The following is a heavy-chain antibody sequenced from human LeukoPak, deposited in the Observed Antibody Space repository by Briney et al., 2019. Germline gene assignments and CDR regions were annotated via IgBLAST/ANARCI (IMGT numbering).Heavy chain of an antibody. J-gene: IGHJ6*02. Sequence: PSETLSLTCTVSGGSISSSSYYWGWIRQPPGKGLEWIGSIYYSGSTYYNPSLKSRVTISVDTSKNQFSLKLSSVTAADTAVYYCARERGYGMDVWGQGTTVTVSS. CDR3: ARERGYGMDV. CDR2: IYYSGST. V-gene: IGHV4-39*07. CDR1: GGSISSSSYY.